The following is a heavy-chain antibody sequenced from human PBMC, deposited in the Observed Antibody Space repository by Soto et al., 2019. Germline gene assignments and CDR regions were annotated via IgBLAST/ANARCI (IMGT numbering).Heavy chain of an antibody. CDR3: ASRVGSSSWANYYYGMDV. CDR2: IYYSGST. V-gene: IGHV4-39*01. D-gene: IGHD6-13*01. CDR1: GGSISSSSYC. J-gene: IGHJ6*02. Sequence: SETLSLTCTVSGGSISSSSYCWGWIRQPPGKGLEWIGSIYYSGSTYYNPSLKSRVTISVDTSKNQFSLKLSSVTAADTAVYYCASRVGSSSWANYYYGMDVWGQGTTVTVSS.